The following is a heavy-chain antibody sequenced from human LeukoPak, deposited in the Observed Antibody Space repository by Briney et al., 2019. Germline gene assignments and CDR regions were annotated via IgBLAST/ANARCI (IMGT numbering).Heavy chain of an antibody. V-gene: IGHV4-30-2*01. CDR1: GGSISSGGYY. Sequence: PSQTLSLTCTVSGGSISSGGYYWSWIRQPPGKGLEWIGYIYHSGSTYYNPSLKSRVTISVDRSKNQFSLKLSSVTAADTAVCYCARDRIPDYWGQGTLVTVSS. CDR2: IYHSGST. D-gene: IGHD2-15*01. CDR3: ARDRIPDY. J-gene: IGHJ4*02.